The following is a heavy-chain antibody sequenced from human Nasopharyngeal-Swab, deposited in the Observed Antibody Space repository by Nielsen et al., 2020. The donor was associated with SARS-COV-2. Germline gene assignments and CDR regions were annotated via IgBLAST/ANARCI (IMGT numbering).Heavy chain of an antibody. CDR2: ISSSSSYI. CDR3: ARSGELRFLEWLNTRPDY. Sequence: GESLKISCAASGFTFSSYSMNWVRQAPGKGLEWVSSISSSSSYIYYADSVKGRFIISRDNAKNSLYLQMNSLRAEDTAVYYCARSGELRFLEWLNTRPDYWGQGTLVTSPQ. V-gene: IGHV3-21*01. CDR1: GFTFSSYS. J-gene: IGHJ4*02. D-gene: IGHD3-3*01.